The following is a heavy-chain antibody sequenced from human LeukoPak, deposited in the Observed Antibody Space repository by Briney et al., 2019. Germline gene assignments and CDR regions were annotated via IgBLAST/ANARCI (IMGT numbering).Heavy chain of an antibody. V-gene: IGHV4-59*01. CDR3: ARDGGRGYSYGSDPFHI. J-gene: IGHJ3*02. CDR1: GGSISSYY. Sequence: SETLSLTCTVSGGSISSYYWSWIRQPPGKGLEWVGYIYYSGSTNYNPSLKSRVTISVDTSKNQFSLKLSSVTAADTAVYYCARDGGRGYSYGSDPFHIWGQGSMVTVSS. D-gene: IGHD5-18*01. CDR2: IYYSGST.